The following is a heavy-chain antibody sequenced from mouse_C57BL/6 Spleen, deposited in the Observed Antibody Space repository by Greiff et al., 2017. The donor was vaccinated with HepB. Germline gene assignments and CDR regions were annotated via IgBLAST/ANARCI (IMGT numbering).Heavy chain of an antibody. CDR1: GFTFSSYA. V-gene: IGHV5-4*01. J-gene: IGHJ4*01. CDR2: ISDGGSYT. CDR3: AREELGRRAMDY. D-gene: IGHD4-1*01. Sequence: EVKLVESGGGLVKPGGSLKLSCAASGFTFSSYAMSWVRQTPEKRLEWVATISDGGSYTYYPDNVKGRFTISRDNAKNNLYLQMSHLKSEDTAMYYCAREELGRRAMDYWGQGTSVTVSS.